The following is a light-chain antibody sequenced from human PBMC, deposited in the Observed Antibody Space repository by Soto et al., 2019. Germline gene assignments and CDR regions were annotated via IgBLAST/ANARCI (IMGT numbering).Light chain of an antibody. CDR3: QQYNNWPLEFT. CDR2: GAS. V-gene: IGKV3-15*01. J-gene: IGKJ2*01. CDR1: QSVSSN. Sequence: EIVMTQSPATLYVSPGERATLSCRASQSVSSNLAWYQQNPGQAHRLLIYGASTRATGIPARFSGSGSGTELPLTISSRQSEDFAVYYCQQYNNWPLEFTFGQGTKLEIK.